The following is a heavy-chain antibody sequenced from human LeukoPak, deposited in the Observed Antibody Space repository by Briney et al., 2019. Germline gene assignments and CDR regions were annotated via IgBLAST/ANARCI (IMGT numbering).Heavy chain of an antibody. CDR1: GFTFDDYA. Sequence: GRSLRLSCAASGFTFDDYAMHWVRQTPGKGLEWVSGIGWNSGSIGYADSVKGRFTISRDNAKNSLYLQMNSLRAEDTAVYYCAREPSYSTPDYWGQGTLVTVSS. CDR2: IGWNSGSI. CDR3: AREPSYSTPDY. D-gene: IGHD6-13*01. J-gene: IGHJ4*02. V-gene: IGHV3-9*01.